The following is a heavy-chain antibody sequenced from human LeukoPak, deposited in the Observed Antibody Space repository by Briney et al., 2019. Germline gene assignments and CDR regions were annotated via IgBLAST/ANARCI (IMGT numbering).Heavy chain of an antibody. CDR1: GGSFSGYY. Sequence: PSETLSLTCAVYGGSFSGYYWSWIRQPPGKGLEWIGEINHSGSTNYNPSLKSRVTISVDTPKNQFSLKLSSVTAADTAVYYCARGIAARPHAFDTWGQGTMVTVSS. CDR2: INHSGST. D-gene: IGHD6-6*01. V-gene: IGHV4-34*01. J-gene: IGHJ3*02. CDR3: ARGIAARPHAFDT.